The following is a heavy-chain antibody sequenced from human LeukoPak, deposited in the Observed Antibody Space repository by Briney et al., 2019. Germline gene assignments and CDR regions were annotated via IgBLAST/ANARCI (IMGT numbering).Heavy chain of an antibody. CDR1: GSRFTSYW. V-gene: IGHV5-51*01. D-gene: IGHD1-26*01. Sequence: GESLQISCQGSGSRFTSYWIGWVRPLPGKGLEWMGIIYPGDSDTRYSPSFQGQVTISADKSISTAYLQWSSLKASDTAMYYCARHMGAIRGYFDYWGQGTLVTVSS. J-gene: IGHJ4*02. CDR3: ARHMGAIRGYFDY. CDR2: IYPGDSDT.